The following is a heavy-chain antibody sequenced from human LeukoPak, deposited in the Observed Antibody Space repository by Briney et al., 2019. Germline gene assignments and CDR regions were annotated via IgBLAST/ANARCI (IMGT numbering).Heavy chain of an antibody. Sequence: GRSLRLSCAASGFTFSNNAMGWVRQAPGKGLEWVSATSTSGGSAYYADSVKGRFTISRDNSKNTLYLQMDSLRADDTAVYYCARYSGSYYYPPAWDLWGQGTLVTVSS. CDR1: GFTFSNNA. CDR3: ARYSGSYYYPPAWDL. D-gene: IGHD1-26*01. CDR2: TSTSGGSA. J-gene: IGHJ4*02. V-gene: IGHV3-23*01.